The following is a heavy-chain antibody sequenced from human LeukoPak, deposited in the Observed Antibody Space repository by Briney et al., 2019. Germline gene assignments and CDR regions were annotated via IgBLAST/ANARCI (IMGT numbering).Heavy chain of an antibody. J-gene: IGHJ4*02. Sequence: GGSLRLSCTASGFTFSSYSMTWVRQAPGKGLEWVSVISGSGGSTYYADSVKGRFAISRDNSKNTLYLQVNSLRAEDTAVYYCARGTGYNTGRSVDYWGQGTLVTVSS. CDR2: ISGSGGST. CDR1: GFTFSSYS. CDR3: ARGTGYNTGRSVDY. V-gene: IGHV3-23*01. D-gene: IGHD6-25*01.